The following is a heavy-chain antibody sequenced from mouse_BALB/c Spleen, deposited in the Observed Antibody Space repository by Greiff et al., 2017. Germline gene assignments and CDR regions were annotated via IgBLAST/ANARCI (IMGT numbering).Heavy chain of an antibody. J-gene: IGHJ3*01. CDR2: ISYDGSN. CDR3: ARNDGYYEGAWFAY. D-gene: IGHD2-3*01. CDR1: GYSITSGYY. Sequence: VQLKESGPGLVKPSQSLSLTCSVTGYSITSGYYWNWIRQFPGNQLEWMGYISYDGSNNYNPSLKNRISITRDTSKNQFFLKLNSVTTEDTATYYCARNDGYYEGAWFAYWGQGTLVTVSA. V-gene: IGHV3-6*02.